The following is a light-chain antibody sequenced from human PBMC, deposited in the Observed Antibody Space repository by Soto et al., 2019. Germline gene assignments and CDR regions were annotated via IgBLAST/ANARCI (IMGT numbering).Light chain of an antibody. V-gene: IGLV1-47*02. CDR1: GSNIGPNY. CDR3: AAWDDSLSGRV. Sequence: QSVLTQPPSASGTPGQRVTMSCSGSGSNIGPNYVYWFQQFPGTAPKLLIYNNDQRPSGVPDRFSGSKSGTSASLDISGLRSEDEADDYCAAWDDSLSGRVFGGGTKLTVL. CDR2: NND. J-gene: IGLJ3*02.